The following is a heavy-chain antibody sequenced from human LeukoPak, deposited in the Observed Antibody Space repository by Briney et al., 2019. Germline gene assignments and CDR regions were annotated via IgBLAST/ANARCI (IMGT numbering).Heavy chain of an antibody. CDR2: ISAYDGST. D-gene: IGHD6-6*01. Sequence: ASVNVSCKASGYTFINYGISWVRQAPGQGLEWMGCISAYDGSTNYAQKLQGRVTMTTDTSTSTAYMELRSLRSDDAAVYFCARDYSRVAAPYYFDSWGQGTLVTVSS. V-gene: IGHV1-18*01. CDR1: GYTFINYG. J-gene: IGHJ4*02. CDR3: ARDYSRVAAPYYFDS.